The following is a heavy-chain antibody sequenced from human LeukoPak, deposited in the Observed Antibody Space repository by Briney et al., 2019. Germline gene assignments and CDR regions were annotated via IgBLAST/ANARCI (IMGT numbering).Heavy chain of an antibody. CDR3: ARDGTYCSSTSCQFHAFDI. CDR1: EFTFSKYS. V-gene: IGHV3-21*01. Sequence: GGSLRLSRAGSEFTFSKYSMNWVRQAPGKGLEWVSSISSSSSYIYYADSVKGRFTISRDNAKNSLYLQMNSLGADDTAVYYCARDGTYCSSTSCQFHAFDIWGQGTMVTVSS. D-gene: IGHD2-2*01. CDR2: ISSSSSYI. J-gene: IGHJ3*02.